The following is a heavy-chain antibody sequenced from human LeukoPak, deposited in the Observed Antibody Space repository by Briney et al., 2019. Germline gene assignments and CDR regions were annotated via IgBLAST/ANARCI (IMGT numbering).Heavy chain of an antibody. J-gene: IGHJ5*02. Sequence: ASVKVSCKASGYTFTGYYMHWVRQAPGQGLEWMGWINPNSGGTNYVQKFQGRVTMTRDTSISTAYMELSRLRSDDTAVYYCAPGIAADALTFPWGQGTLVTVSS. CDR2: INPNSGGT. CDR3: APGIAADALTFP. V-gene: IGHV1-2*02. D-gene: IGHD6-13*01. CDR1: GYTFTGYY.